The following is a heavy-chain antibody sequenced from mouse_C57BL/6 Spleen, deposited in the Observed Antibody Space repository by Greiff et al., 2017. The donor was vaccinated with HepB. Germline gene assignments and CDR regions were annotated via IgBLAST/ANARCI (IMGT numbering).Heavy chain of an antibody. CDR2: ISSGSRTI. V-gene: IGHV5-17*01. J-gene: IGHJ1*03. Sequence: EVQLVESGGGLVKPGGSLKLSCAASGFTFSDYGMHWVRQAPEKGLEWVAYISSGSRTIYYADTVKGRFTISRDNAKNTLFLQVTSLRSEDTAMYYCERVDGYYHYWYFDDWGTGTTVTVSS. CDR3: ERVDGYYHYWYFDD. CDR1: GFTFSDYG. D-gene: IGHD2-3*01.